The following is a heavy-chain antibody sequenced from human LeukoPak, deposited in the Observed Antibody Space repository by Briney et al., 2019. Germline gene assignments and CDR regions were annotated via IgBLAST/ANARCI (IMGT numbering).Heavy chain of an antibody. J-gene: IGHJ5*02. CDR1: GFNFRIAW. Sequence: GGSLRLSCEVSGFNFRIAWMNWVRQAPGKGLEWVARIKSGSDGGTIDYAAPVKGRFTISRDDSKNMLYLQMNSLEIEDTAVYYCTTPLSWGQGTLVTVSS. V-gene: IGHV3-15*01. CDR3: TTPLS. CDR2: IKSGSDGGTI.